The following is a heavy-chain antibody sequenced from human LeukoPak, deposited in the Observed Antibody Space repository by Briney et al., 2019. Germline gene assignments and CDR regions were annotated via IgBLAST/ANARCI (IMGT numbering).Heavy chain of an antibody. Sequence: SETLSLTCAVYNESFSGYYWTWIRQPPGKGLEWIGEINHSGGTNYNPSLKSRVTISIDTSKNQFSLKLSSVTAADTAVYYCARAPHVWGQGTLVTVSS. CDR3: ARAPHV. J-gene: IGHJ4*02. CDR2: INHSGGT. V-gene: IGHV4-34*01. CDR1: NESFSGYY.